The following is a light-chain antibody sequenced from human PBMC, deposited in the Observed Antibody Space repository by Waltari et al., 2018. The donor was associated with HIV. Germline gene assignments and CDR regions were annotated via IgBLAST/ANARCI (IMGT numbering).Light chain of an antibody. CDR1: SSDVGGYNY. CDR3: SSYAGSNNVV. CDR2: EVS. J-gene: IGLJ2*01. V-gene: IGLV2-8*01. Sequence: QSALTQPPSASGSPGQSVTISCTGTSSDVGGYNYVSWYQQHPGKAPKLMIYEVSKRPSGVPDRFFGSKSGNTASLTVSGLQAEDEADYYGSSYAGSNNVVFGGGTKLTVL.